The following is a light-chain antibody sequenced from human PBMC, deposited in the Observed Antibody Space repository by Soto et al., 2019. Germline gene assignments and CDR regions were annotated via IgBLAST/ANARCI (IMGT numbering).Light chain of an antibody. CDR3: QQLNAYPLT. J-gene: IGKJ5*01. V-gene: IGKV1-9*01. CDR1: QGTSSY. CDR2: GAS. Sequence: DIQLTQSPSFLSASVGDRVTITCRASQGTSSYLAWFQQKPGRAPKLLIYGASTLQSGVPARFSGSGSGTDFTLTISNLQPEDFATYYCQQLNAYPLTFGQGTRVEIK.